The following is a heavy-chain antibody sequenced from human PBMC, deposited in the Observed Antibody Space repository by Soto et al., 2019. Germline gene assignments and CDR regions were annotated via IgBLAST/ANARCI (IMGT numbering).Heavy chain of an antibody. J-gene: IGHJ4*02. Sequence: GGSLRLSCAASGFIFTNYWMHWVRQAPGKGLVWVSRINGDGSYTTYEDSVKGRFTVSRDNAENTLYLQMSSLRAEHTSFYYCARGQPCAIAPRLFDSWGQGALVTVSS. V-gene: IGHV3-74*01. CDR3: ARGQPCAIAPRLFDS. CDR1: GFIFTNYW. D-gene: IGHD6-13*01. CDR2: INGDGSYT.